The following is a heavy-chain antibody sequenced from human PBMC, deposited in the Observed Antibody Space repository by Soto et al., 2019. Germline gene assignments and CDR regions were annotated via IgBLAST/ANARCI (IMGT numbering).Heavy chain of an antibody. D-gene: IGHD3-10*01. V-gene: IGHV3-74*01. CDR3: ARDRGNPDSFDI. CDR1: GFPFGPFW. Sequence: EVQLVESGGALVQPGESLRLSCAASGFPFGPFWMHWVRQAPGKGLEWVSPIHGDGYTTIYADSVKGRFTISRDNAKNTLYLQMNSLRAEDTAVYYCARDRGNPDSFDIWGQGTMVTVSS. CDR2: IHGDGYTT. J-gene: IGHJ3*02.